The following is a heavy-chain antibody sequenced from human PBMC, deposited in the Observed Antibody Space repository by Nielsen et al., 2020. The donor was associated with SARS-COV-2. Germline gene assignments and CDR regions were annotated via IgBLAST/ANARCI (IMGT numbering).Heavy chain of an antibody. V-gene: IGHV3-23*01. CDR2: ISGSGGST. D-gene: IGHD1-26*01. J-gene: IGHJ4*02. CDR1: GFTFSSYA. Sequence: GESLKISCAASGFTFSSYAMSWVRQAPGKGLEWVSAISGSGGSTYYADSVKGRFTISRDNSKNTLYLQMNSLRAEDTAVYYCARAFSGSRHFDYWGQGTLVTVSS. CDR3: ARAFSGSRHFDY.